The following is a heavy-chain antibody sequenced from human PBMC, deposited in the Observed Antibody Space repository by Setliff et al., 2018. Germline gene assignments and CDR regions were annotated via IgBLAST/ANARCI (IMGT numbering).Heavy chain of an antibody. CDR3: ARDSYTSPDY. CDR2: INRDGSYT. CDR1: GFTFSSYS. D-gene: IGHD6-13*01. Sequence: GGSLRLSCAASGFTFSSYSMKWVRQAPGKGLVWVSRINRDGSYTVYADSVEGRFTISRDNAKNTLYLQMNSLGAEDTAVYYCARDSYTSPDYWGQGTLVTVSS. V-gene: IGHV3-74*01. J-gene: IGHJ4*02.